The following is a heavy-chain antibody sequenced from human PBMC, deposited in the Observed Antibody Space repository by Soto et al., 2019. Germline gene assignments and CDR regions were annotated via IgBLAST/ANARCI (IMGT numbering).Heavy chain of an antibody. Sequence: SVKVSCKASGGTFSSYAISWVRQAPGQGLEWMGGIIPIFGTANYAQKFQGRVTITADESTSTAYMELSSLRSEDTAVYYCARGLIRYSYGHRYYYYYYGMDVWGQGTTVTVSS. CDR3: ARGLIRYSYGHRYYYYYYGMDV. V-gene: IGHV1-69*13. J-gene: IGHJ6*02. CDR2: IIPIFGTA. D-gene: IGHD5-18*01. CDR1: GGTFSSYA.